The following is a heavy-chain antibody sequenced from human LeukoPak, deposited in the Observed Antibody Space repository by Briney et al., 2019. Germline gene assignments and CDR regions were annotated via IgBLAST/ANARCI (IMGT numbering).Heavy chain of an antibody. CDR2: VSAYNGNT. CDR1: GYTFTSTG. CDR3: ARDVDIVVVPLASNQYYYYGMDV. D-gene: IGHD2-2*01. V-gene: IGHV1-18*01. Sequence: ASVKVSCKASGYTFTSTGFCWVRQAPGQGLEWMGWVSAYNGNTNYAQKFRGRVTMTTDTSTNTAYMELRSLRSDDTAVYYCARDVDIVVVPLASNQYYYYGMDVWGQGTTVTVSS. J-gene: IGHJ6*02.